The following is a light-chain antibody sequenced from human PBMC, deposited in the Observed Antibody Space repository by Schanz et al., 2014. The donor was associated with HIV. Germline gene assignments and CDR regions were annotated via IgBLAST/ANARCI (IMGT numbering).Light chain of an antibody. Sequence: EIVLTQSPGTLSLSPGERATLSCRASQSVSSSYFAWYQQKPGQAPRLLIYGASSRATGIPDRFSGRGSGTDFTLTISRLEPEDFAVFYCQQSDSSPWTFGQGTKVEIK. CDR1: QSVSSSY. J-gene: IGKJ1*01. CDR2: GAS. CDR3: QQSDSSPWT. V-gene: IGKV3-20*01.